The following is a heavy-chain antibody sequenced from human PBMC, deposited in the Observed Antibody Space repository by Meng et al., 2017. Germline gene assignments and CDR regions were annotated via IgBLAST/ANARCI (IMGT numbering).Heavy chain of an antibody. CDR3: ARDLGY. J-gene: IGHJ4*02. V-gene: IGHV3-30*07. CDR1: GFTFSSYA. D-gene: IGHD3-16*01. CDR2: ISYDGSNK. Sequence: QVQLGESGGGVVQPGRSLRLSCAASGFTFSSYAMHWVRQAPGKGLEWVAVISYDGSNKYYADSVKGRFTISRDNSKNTLYLQMNSLRAEDTAVYYCARDLGYWGQGTLVTVSS.